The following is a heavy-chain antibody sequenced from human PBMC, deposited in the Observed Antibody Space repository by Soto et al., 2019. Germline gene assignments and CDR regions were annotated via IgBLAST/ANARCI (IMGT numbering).Heavy chain of an antibody. J-gene: IGHJ4*02. V-gene: IGHV3-23*01. Sequence: GGSLRLSCAASGFTFSSYAMSWVRQAPGKGLEWVSVISGSGGSTYYADSVKGRFTISRDNSKNTLYLQMNSLRAEDTAVYYCAKGEVVVVPAAPFDYWGQGTLVTVSS. CDR2: ISGSGGST. CDR1: GFTFSSYA. D-gene: IGHD2-2*01. CDR3: AKGEVVVVPAAPFDY.